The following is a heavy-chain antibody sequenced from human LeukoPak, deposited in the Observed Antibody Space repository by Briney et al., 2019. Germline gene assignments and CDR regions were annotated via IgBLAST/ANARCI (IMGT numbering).Heavy chain of an antibody. Sequence: GGPLRPSCAASGFTFSSYAMHWVRQAQAKGLEWVAVISNDGSNKYYADSVKGRFTISRDNSKNTLYLQMNSLRAEDTAVYYCAKDSSGGYSYGQYFDYWGQGTLVTVSS. D-gene: IGHD5-18*01. CDR3: AKDSSGGYSYGQYFDY. CDR2: ISNDGSNK. CDR1: GFTFSSYA. J-gene: IGHJ4*02. V-gene: IGHV3-30*18.